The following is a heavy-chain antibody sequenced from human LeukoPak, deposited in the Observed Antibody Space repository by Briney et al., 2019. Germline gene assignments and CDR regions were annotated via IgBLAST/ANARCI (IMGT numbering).Heavy chain of an antibody. J-gene: IGHJ4*02. CDR3: XXXXXXXXXXXXXXFDY. CDR2: ISWSGGST. CDR1: GFIFSSYA. V-gene: IGHV3-23*01. Sequence: SGGSLRLSCAASGFIFSSYAMSGVRQAPGKGLEWVSTISWSGGSTFYGDSVKGRFTISRDNSKNTVYLQMKRLRTEDQSSNYXXXXXXXXXXXXXXXFDYWXXXXMVTVSS.